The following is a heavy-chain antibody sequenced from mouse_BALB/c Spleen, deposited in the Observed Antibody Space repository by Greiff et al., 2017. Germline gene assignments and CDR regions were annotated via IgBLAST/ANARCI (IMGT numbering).Heavy chain of an antibody. CDR2: IRNKANGYTT. Sequence: EVQVVESGGGLVQPGGSLRLSCATSGFTFTDYYMSWVRQPPGKALEWLGFIRNKANGYTTEYSASVKGRFTISRDNSQSILYLQMNTLRAEDSATYYCARVGGYDELDYWGQGTTLTVSS. J-gene: IGHJ2*01. CDR1: GFTFTDYY. D-gene: IGHD2-2*01. CDR3: ARVGGYDELDY. V-gene: IGHV7-3*02.